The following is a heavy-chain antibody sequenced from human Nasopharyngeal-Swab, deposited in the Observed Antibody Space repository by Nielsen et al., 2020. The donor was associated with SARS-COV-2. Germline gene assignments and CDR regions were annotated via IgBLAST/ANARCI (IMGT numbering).Heavy chain of an antibody. D-gene: IGHD6-13*01. J-gene: IGHJ6*02. Sequence: GESLKISCKGSGYSFTSYWIGWVRQMPGKGLEWMGIIYPGDSDTRYSPSFQGQVTISADKSISTAYLQWSSLKASDTATYYCARHEYSSSWYGNYYYYYYGMDVWGQGTTVTVSS. CDR3: ARHEYSSSWYGNYYYYYYGMDV. CDR2: IYPGDSDT. CDR1: GYSFTSYW. V-gene: IGHV5-51*01.